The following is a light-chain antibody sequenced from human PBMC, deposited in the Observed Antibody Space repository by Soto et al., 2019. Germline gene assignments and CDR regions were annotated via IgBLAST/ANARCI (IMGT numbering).Light chain of an antibody. CDR3: GTWDSSLSADV. J-gene: IGLJ1*01. CDR2: ETN. V-gene: IGLV1-51*02. Sequence: QSVLTQPPSVSAAPGQTVTISCSGSSSDVGSYYVCWYQQFSGSAPKLLIYETNKRSSGIPDRFSGSKSGASATLAITGLQTGDEYYYYCGTWDSSLSADVFGTGTKLTVL. CDR1: SSDVGSYY.